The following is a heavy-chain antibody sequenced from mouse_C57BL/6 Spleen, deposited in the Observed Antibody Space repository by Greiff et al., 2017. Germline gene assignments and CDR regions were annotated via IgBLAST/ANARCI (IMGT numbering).Heavy chain of an antibody. V-gene: IGHV1-39*01. CDR3: ARGGLYYFDV. CDR2: ITPNYGTT. CDR1: GYSFTDSN. J-gene: IGHJ2*01. Sequence: EVPLQQSGPELVKPGASVKISCKASGYSFTDSNMNWVKQSNGKSLAWIGVITPNYGTTSSNQNVKGKATLTVDQSSSTAYMQRNSLSSDDSAVYYCARGGLYYFDVWGKGTTRTVSS.